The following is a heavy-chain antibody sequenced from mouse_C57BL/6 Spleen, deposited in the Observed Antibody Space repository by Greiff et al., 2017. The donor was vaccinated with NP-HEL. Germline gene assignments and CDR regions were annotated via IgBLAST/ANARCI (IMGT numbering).Heavy chain of an antibody. CDR1: GFTFSSYA. V-gene: IGHV5-4*01. J-gene: IGHJ3*01. Sequence: EVQRVESGGGLVKPGGSLKLSCAASGFTFSSYAMSWVRQTPEKRLEWVATISDGGSYTYYPDNVKGRFTISRDNAKNNLYLQMSHLKSEDTAMYYCASYYSKWFAYWGQGTLVTVSA. CDR3: ASYYSKWFAY. D-gene: IGHD2-5*01. CDR2: ISDGGSYT.